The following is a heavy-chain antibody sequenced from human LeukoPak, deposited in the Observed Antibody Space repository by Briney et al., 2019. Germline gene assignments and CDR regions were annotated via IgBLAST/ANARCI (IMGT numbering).Heavy chain of an antibody. CDR3: ARLRYYGSGSYGPNWFDP. J-gene: IGHJ5*02. D-gene: IGHD3-10*01. CDR2: IYYSGST. CDR1: GGSISSYY. V-gene: IGHV4-59*01. Sequence: SETLSLTCTVSGGSISSYYWSWIRQPPGKGLEWIGYIYYSGSTNYNPSLKSRVTISVDTSKNQFSLKLSSVTAADTAVYYCARLRYYGSGSYGPNWFDPWGQGTLVTVSS.